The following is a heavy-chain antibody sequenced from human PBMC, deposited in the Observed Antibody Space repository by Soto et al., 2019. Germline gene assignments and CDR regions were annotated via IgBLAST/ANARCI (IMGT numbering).Heavy chain of an antibody. J-gene: IGHJ3*02. CDR1: GFTVSSHA. V-gene: IGHV3-23*01. CDR3: APHVSCSGGSCQYDAFAI. Sequence: EVQVLESGGGLVQPGGSLRLSCEGSGFTVSSHAMTWIRQAPGKGPEWVSTITADGGTYYADSVKGRFAMSRDTSESTLYLQMNSLGAEDTAAYYCAPHVSCSGGSCQYDAFAIRGQGTMFTVSS. CDR2: ITADGGT. D-gene: IGHD2-15*01.